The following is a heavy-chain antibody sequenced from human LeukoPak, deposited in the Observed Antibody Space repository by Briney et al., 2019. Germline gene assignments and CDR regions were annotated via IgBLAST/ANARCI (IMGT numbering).Heavy chain of an antibody. D-gene: IGHD6-13*01. CDR3: ARAEYSSSWYHYMDV. J-gene: IGHJ6*03. V-gene: IGHV3-48*03. CDR2: ISSSGSTI. CDR1: GFTFSSYE. Sequence: TGGSLRLSCAASGFTFSSYEMSWVRQAPGKGLEWVSYISSSGSTIYYADSVKGRFTISRDNAKNSLYLQMNSLRAEDTAVYYCARAEYSSSWYHYMDVWGKGTTVTVSS.